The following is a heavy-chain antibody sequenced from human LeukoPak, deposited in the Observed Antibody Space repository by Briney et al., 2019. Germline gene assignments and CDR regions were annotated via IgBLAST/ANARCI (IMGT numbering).Heavy chain of an antibody. V-gene: IGHV1-69*04. CDR1: GGTFSSYA. CDR2: IIPIFGIA. Sequence: AASVKVSCKASGGTFSSYAIGWVRQAPGQGLEWMGTIIPIFGIANYAQKFQGRVTITADKSTSTAYMELSSLRSEDTAVYYCAGVVWDCSGGSCYSVSWFDPWGHGTLVTVSS. CDR3: AGVVWDCSGGSCYSVSWFDP. J-gene: IGHJ5*02. D-gene: IGHD2-15*01.